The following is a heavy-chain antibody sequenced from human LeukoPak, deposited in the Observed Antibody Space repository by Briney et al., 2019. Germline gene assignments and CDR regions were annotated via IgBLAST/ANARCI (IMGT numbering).Heavy chain of an antibody. D-gene: IGHD3-3*01. Sequence: NPSETLSLTCTVSGGSISSSSYYWGWIRQPPGKGLEWIGSIYYSGSTYYNPSLKSRVTISVDTSKNQFSLKLSSVTAADTAVYYCARTYYDFWGPWGQGTLVTVSS. CDR1: GGSISSSSYY. J-gene: IGHJ5*02. CDR3: ARTYYDFWGP. CDR2: IYYSGST. V-gene: IGHV4-39*01.